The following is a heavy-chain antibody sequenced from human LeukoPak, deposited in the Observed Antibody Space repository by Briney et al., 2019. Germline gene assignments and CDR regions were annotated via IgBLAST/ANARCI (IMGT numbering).Heavy chain of an antibody. J-gene: IGHJ4*02. CDR1: GGSFSGYY. CDR3: ARVYGPVNY. Sequence: SETLSLTCAVYGGSFSGYYWSWIRQPPGKGLEWIGEINHSGSTNYNPSLKSRVTISVDTSKNQFSLKLSSVTAADTAVYYCARVYGPVNYWGQGTLVTVSS. CDR2: INHSGST. D-gene: IGHD2-8*01. V-gene: IGHV4-34*01.